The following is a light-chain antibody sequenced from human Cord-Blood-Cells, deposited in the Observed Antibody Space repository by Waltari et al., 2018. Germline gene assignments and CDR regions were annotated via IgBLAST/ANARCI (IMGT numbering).Light chain of an antibody. J-gene: IGLJ3*02. CDR1: ISDVGCYKL. CDR3: CSYAGSRRV. CDR2: EGS. V-gene: IGLV2-23*01. Sequence: QSALTQPASVSGSPGPSITISCTGTISDVGCYKLVTWYQQHPGKAPKHMIYEGSKRPSGVSNRFSGSKSGNTASLTISGLQAEDEADYYCCSYAGSRRVFGGGTKLTVL.